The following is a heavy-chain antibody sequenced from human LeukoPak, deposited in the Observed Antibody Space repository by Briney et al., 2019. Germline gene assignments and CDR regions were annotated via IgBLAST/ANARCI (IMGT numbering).Heavy chain of an antibody. V-gene: IGHV1-69*13. J-gene: IGHJ4*02. CDR3: ARTEGVCSSTGCYGEFDY. CDR1: GGTFSSYA. CDR2: IIPIFGSA. Sequence: GASVEVSCKASGGTFSSYAISWVRQAPGQGLEWMGGIIPIFGSANYAQKFQGRVTITADESTSTAYMELSSLRSEDTAVYYCARTEGVCSSTGCYGEFDYWGQGTLVTVSS. D-gene: IGHD2-2*01.